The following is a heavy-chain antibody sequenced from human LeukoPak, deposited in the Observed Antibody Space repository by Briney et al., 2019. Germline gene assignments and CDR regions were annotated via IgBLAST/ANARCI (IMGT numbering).Heavy chain of an antibody. V-gene: IGHV3-21*01. CDR2: ISSSSIYK. D-gene: IGHD3-10*01. J-gene: IGHJ4*02. Sequence: GGSLRLSCAASGFTFSDYSMNWVRQAPGKGLEWVSSISSSSIYKYYADSVKGRFTISRDNAKNSLYLQMNSLRAEDTAVYYCASVNRDNYGSLFDYWGQGTLVTVSS. CDR1: GFTFSDYS. CDR3: ASVNRDNYGSLFDY.